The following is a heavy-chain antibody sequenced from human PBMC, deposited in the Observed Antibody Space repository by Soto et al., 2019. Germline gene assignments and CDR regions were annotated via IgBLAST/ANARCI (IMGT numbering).Heavy chain of an antibody. D-gene: IGHD3-3*01. CDR2: ISWNSGSI. J-gene: IGHJ4*02. CDR3: AKGSGGVAEEWYYFDY. V-gene: IGHV3-9*01. CDR1: GFTFDDYA. Sequence: EVQLVESGGGLVQPGRSLRLSCAASGFTFDDYAMHWVRQAPGKGLEWVSGISWNSGSIGYADSVKGRFTISRDNAKNSLYLQMNSLGAEDTSLYYCAKGSGGVAEEWYYFDYWGQGTLVTVSS.